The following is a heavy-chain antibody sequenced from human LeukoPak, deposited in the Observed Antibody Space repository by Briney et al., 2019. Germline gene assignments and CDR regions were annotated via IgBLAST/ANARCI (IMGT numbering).Heavy chain of an antibody. CDR2: IRYDGSNK. CDR1: GFTFSSYG. D-gene: IGHD6-19*01. CDR3: AKAGAGYSSGWDLDY. V-gene: IGHV3-30*02. Sequence: PGGSLRLSCAASGFTFSSYGMHWVRQAPGKGLEWMAFIRYDGSNKYYADSVKGRFTISRDNSKNTLYLQMNSLRAEDTAVYYCAKAGAGYSSGWDLDYWGQGTLVTVSS. J-gene: IGHJ4*02.